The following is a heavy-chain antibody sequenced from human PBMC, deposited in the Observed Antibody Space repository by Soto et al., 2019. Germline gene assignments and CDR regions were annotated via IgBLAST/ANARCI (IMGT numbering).Heavy chain of an antibody. V-gene: IGHV4-30-2*01. D-gene: IGHD1-1*01. CDR1: GGSISSGGYS. J-gene: IGHJ5*02. CDR2: IYHSGST. Sequence: QLQLQESGSGLVRPSQTLSLTCAVSGGSISSGGYSWNWIRQPPGKGLEWIGYIYHSGSTLYNPSPTRRVTISVDQSKNQVSLKLSSVTAADTAVYYCARDQLEGNWFDPWGQGTLVTVSS. CDR3: ARDQLEGNWFDP.